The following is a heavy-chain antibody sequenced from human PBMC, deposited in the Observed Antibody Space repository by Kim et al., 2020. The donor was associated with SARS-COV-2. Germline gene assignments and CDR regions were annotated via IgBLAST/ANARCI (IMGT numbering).Heavy chain of an antibody. CDR3: ASGSRGYFGNWFDP. J-gene: IGHJ5*02. V-gene: IGHV4-30-4*01. D-gene: IGHD5-12*01. Sequence: SETLSLTCSVSGGSMRSGNYYWSWIRQLPGKGLEWIGYINHSGSTYYNPSLRSRVVTTVDTSKNEFSLRLDSVTAADTAVYFCASGSRGYFGNWFDPWG. CDR1: GGSMRSGNYY. CDR2: INHSGST.